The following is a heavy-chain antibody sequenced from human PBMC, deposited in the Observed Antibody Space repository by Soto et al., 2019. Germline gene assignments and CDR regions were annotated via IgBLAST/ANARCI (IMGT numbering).Heavy chain of an antibody. V-gene: IGHV3-30-3*01. J-gene: IGHJ5*02. CDR2: ISGDGSNE. CDR1: GFTFINYA. D-gene: IGHD3-3*02. Sequence: QEQLVESGGGVVQPGRSLRLSCAASGFTFINYAMHWVRQAPGKGLEWVALISGDGSNEYYADSVKGRFTISRDNSRNTLYLQRNSLRAEDTGVYYCAGQPSHLKSGGFDPWGQGTLVTVSS. CDR3: AGQPSHLKSGGFDP.